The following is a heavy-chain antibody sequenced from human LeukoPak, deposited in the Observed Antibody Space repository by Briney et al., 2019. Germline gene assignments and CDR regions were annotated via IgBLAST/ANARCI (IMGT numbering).Heavy chain of an antibody. Sequence: SGPTLVNPTQTLTLTCTFSGFSLSTRGVGVGWIRQPPGKALEWLAFIYWDDDKRYCPSLKSRLTITKDTSKNQVVLTMTNMDPVDTATYYCARTTMTTVTPYYYYGMDVWGQGTTVTVSS. CDR1: GFSLSTRGVG. D-gene: IGHD4-17*01. V-gene: IGHV2-5*02. CDR3: ARTTMTTVTPYYYYGMDV. J-gene: IGHJ6*02. CDR2: IYWDDDK.